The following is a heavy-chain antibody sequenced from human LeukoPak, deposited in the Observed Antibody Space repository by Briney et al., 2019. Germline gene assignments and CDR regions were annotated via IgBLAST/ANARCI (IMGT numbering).Heavy chain of an antibody. CDR1: GFTFSSYG. D-gene: IGHD6-19*01. V-gene: IGHV3-30*18. CDR3: AKDASSGWYRGYFDY. Sequence: PGGSLRLSCAASGFTFSSYGMHWVRQAPGKGLELVAVISYDGSNKYYADSVKGRFTISRDNSKNTLYLQMNSLRAEDTAVYYCAKDASSGWYRGYFDYWGQGTLVTVSS. CDR2: ISYDGSNK. J-gene: IGHJ4*02.